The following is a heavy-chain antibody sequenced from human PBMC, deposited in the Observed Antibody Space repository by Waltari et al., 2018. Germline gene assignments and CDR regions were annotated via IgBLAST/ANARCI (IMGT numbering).Heavy chain of an antibody. J-gene: IGHJ4*02. CDR2: IKHSGST. CDR1: GGSFSGYY. CDR3: ARQFSSGWYSEY. Sequence: QVQLQQWGAGLLKPSETLSLTCAVYGGSFSGYYWSWIRQSPGKGLEWIGEIKHSGSTNYNPHLKSRVTISVDTSKNQFSLKVSSVTAADTAVYYCARQFSSGWYSEYWGQGTLVTVSS. D-gene: IGHD6-19*01. V-gene: IGHV4-34*01.